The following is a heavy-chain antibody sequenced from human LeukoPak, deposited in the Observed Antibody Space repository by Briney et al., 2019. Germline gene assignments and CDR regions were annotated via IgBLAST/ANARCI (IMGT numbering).Heavy chain of an antibody. J-gene: IGHJ4*02. V-gene: IGHV3-23*01. CDR3: AKDLTRRDGYNLGY. D-gene: IGHD5-24*01. CDR2: ISGSGGST. Sequence: PGGSLRLSCAASGFTFSSYAMSWVRQAPGKGLEWVSAISGSGGSTYYADSVKGRFTISRDNSKNTLYLQMNSLRAEDTAVYYCAKDLTRRDGYNLGYWGQGTLVTVSS. CDR1: GFTFSSYA.